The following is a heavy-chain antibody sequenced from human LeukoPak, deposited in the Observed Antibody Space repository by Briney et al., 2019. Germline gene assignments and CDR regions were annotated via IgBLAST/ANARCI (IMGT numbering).Heavy chain of an antibody. V-gene: IGHV3-30-3*01. Sequence: PGGSLRLSCAASGVTFSNYAMHWVRQAPGRGLEWVAVISYDASNKYYADSVKGRFTISRDNSKNTLYLQMNSLRSEDTAVYYCARDGYGDYGLLDFWGQGTLVTVSS. CDR1: GVTFSNYA. CDR2: ISYDASNK. D-gene: IGHD4-17*01. CDR3: ARDGYGDYGLLDF. J-gene: IGHJ4*02.